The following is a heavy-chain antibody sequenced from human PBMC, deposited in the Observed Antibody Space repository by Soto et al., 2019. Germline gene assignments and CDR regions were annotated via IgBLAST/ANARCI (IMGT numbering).Heavy chain of an antibody. CDR1: GGSISSGDYY. CDR2: IYYSGST. CDR3: ARDLVTMVRGFGMDV. Sequence: QVQLQESGPGLVKPSQTLSLTCTVSGGSISSGDYYWSWIRQPPGKGLEWIGYIYYSGSTYYNPSLKSRVTISVDTPKSQFSLKLGSVTAADTAVYYCARDLVTMVRGFGMDVWGQGTTVTVPS. D-gene: IGHD3-10*01. V-gene: IGHV4-30-4*01. J-gene: IGHJ6*02.